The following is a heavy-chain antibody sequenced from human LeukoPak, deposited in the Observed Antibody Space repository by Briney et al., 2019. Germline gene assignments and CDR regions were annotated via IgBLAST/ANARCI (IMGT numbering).Heavy chain of an antibody. Sequence: GGSLRLSCTTSEFSFRTYAMTWVRQAPGKGLEWVSTISVDDQGSTYYTDSVKGRFTISRDTSQNTLTLQMNSLRGEDTAVYYCARCLLYLWNRNFYYYMDVWGKGTTVTVSS. V-gene: IGHV3-23*01. CDR3: ARCLLYLWNRNFYYYMDV. CDR1: EFSFRTYA. D-gene: IGHD1-14*01. J-gene: IGHJ6*03. CDR2: ISVDDQGST.